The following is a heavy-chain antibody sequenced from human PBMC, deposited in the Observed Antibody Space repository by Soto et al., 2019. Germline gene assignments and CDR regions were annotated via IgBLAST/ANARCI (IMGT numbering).Heavy chain of an antibody. CDR3: ARERGGYGLFDS. CDR2: IYPSGMP. CDR1: GGSISNAAYS. D-gene: IGHD5-18*01. Sequence: SETMSLTCTVSGGSISNAAYSWSWIRQPPGKGLEWIGYIYPSGMPFYNPSLRSRVTISIDRSNDQFSLNLKSVTAADTAVYYCARERGGYGLFDSRGQGTLVTVSS. J-gene: IGHJ4*02. V-gene: IGHV4-30-2*01.